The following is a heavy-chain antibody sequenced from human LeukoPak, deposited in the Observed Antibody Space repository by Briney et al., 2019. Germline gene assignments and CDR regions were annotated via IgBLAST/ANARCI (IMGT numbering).Heavy chain of an antibody. V-gene: IGHV4-34*01. D-gene: IGHD2-2*01. CDR3: ARGSVGYCSSTSCYFRWFDP. J-gene: IGHJ5*02. CDR1: GGSFSGYY. CDR2: INHSGST. Sequence: SETLSLTCAVYGGSFSGYYWSWIRQPPGKGLEWIGEINHSGSTNYNPSLKSRVTISVDTSKNQFSQKLSSVTAADTAVYYCARGSVGYCSSTSCYFRWFDPWGQGTLVTVSS.